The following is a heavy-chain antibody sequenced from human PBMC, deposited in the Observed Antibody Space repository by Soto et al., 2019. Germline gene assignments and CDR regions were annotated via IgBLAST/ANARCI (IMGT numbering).Heavy chain of an antibody. CDR3: ARGPGYSSGWYDFDY. CDR2: INHSGST. V-gene: IGHV4-34*01. CDR1: GGSFSGYY. D-gene: IGHD6-19*01. J-gene: IGHJ4*02. Sequence: SETLSLTCAVYGGSFSGYYWSWIRQPPGKGLEWIGEINHSGSTNYNPSLKSRVTISVDTSKNQFSLKLNSVTAADVAVYYCARGPGYSSGWYDFDYWGQGTLVTAPQ.